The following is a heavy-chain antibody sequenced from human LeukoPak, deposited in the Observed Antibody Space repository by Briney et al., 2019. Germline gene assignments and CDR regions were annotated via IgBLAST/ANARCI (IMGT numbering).Heavy chain of an antibody. D-gene: IGHD3-10*01. CDR1: GDSVSSNSAT. V-gene: IGHV6-1*01. Sequence: SQTLSLTCAISGDSVSSNSATWNWIRQSPSRGLGWLGRTYYRSKWSYDYAASVKSRITINPDTSKNQFTLQLNSVTPEDTAVYFCARALGVTFDYWGQGTLVTVSS. CDR3: ARALGVTFDY. CDR2: TYYRSKWSY. J-gene: IGHJ4*02.